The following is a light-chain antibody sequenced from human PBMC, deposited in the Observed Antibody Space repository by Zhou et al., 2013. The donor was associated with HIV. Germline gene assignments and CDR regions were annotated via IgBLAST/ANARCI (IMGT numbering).Light chain of an antibody. V-gene: IGKV3-15*01. J-gene: IGKJ3*01. CDR2: DAS. CDR1: QTVMRSF. CDR3: QHYNNWPRT. Sequence: EIVLTQSPGTLSLSPGERATLSCRASQTVMRSFLAWYQQKPGQAPRLLIYDASTRATGIPARFSGSGSGTDYTLTISSLQSEDFAIYFCQHYNNWPRTFGPGTKVDIK.